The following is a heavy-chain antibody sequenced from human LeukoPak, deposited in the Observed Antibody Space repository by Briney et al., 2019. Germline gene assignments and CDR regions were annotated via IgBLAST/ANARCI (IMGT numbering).Heavy chain of an antibody. CDR1: GGSFSGYY. Sequence: SETLSLTCAVYGGSFSGYYWSWIRQPPGKGLEWIGEINHSGSTNYNPSLKSRVTISVDTSKNQFSLKLSSVTAADTAVYYCARGGKDIVVVVAATKYFDYWGQGTLVTVSP. CDR2: INHSGST. J-gene: IGHJ4*02. V-gene: IGHV4-34*01. D-gene: IGHD2-15*01. CDR3: ARGGKDIVVVVAATKYFDY.